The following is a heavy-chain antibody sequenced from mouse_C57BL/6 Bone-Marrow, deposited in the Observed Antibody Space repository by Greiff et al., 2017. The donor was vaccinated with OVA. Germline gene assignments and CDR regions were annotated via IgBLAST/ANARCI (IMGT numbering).Heavy chain of an antibody. CDR2: IYPSDSET. CDR1: GYTFTSYW. Sequence: QVQLKQPGAELVRPGSSVKLSCKASGYTFTSYWMDWVKQRPGQGLEWIGNIYPSDSETHYNQKFKDKATLTVDKSSSTAYMQLSSLTSEDSAVYYCARAPIYSNYVGAYWGQGTLVTVSA. V-gene: IGHV1-61*01. D-gene: IGHD2-5*01. J-gene: IGHJ3*01. CDR3: ARAPIYSNYVGAY.